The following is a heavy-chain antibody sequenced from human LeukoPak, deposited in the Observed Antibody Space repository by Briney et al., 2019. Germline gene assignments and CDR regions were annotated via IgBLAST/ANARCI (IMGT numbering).Heavy chain of an antibody. J-gene: IGHJ4*02. Sequence: ASVKVSCKASGYTFTSYDFNWVRQATGQRPEWMGWMSPNSGDTGYAQKFQDRVTMTRNTSISTAYMELSSLRSDDTAVYYCARGPSNWGYDYWGPGTLVTVSS. CDR1: GYTFTSYD. CDR2: MSPNSGDT. V-gene: IGHV1-8*01. D-gene: IGHD7-27*01. CDR3: ARGPSNWGYDY.